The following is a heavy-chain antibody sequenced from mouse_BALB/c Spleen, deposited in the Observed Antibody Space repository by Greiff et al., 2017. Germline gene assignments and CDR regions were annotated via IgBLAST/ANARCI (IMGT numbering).Heavy chain of an antibody. J-gene: IGHJ3*01. Sequence: QVQLKQSGAELMKPGASVKISCKATGYTFSSYWIEWVKQRPGHGLEWIGEILPGSGSTNYNEKFKGKATFTADTSSNTAYMQLSSLTSEDSAVYYCARKGGNYGRWFAYWGQGTLVTVSA. CDR2: ILPGSGST. V-gene: IGHV1-9*01. CDR3: ARKGGNYGRWFAY. CDR1: GYTFSSYW. D-gene: IGHD2-1*01.